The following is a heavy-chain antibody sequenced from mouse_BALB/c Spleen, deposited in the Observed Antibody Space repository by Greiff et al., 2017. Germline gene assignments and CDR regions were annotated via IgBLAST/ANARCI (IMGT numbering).Heavy chain of an antibody. Sequence: GQLQQSGAELVRPGASVTLSCKASGYTFTDDEMHWVKQTPVHGLEWIGAIDPETGGTAYNQKFKGKATLTADKSSSTAYMELRSLTSEDSAFYYCTYGKRRFAYWDQGTLVTVSA. CDR2: IDPETGGT. J-gene: IGHJ3*01. CDR3: TYGKRRFAY. V-gene: IGHV1-15*01. CDR1: GYTFTDDE. D-gene: IGHD1-1*02.